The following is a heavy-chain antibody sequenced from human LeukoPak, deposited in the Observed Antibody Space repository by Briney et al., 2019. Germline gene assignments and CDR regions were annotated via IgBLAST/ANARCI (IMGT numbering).Heavy chain of an antibody. D-gene: IGHD3-22*01. CDR1: GGTFSSYG. Sequence: GASVKVSCKASGGTFSSYGISWVRQAPGQGLEWMGWISAYNGNTNYAQKLQGRVTMTTDTSTSTAYMELRSLRSDDTAVYYCWGNYDSSGYYYPDAFDIWGQGTMVTVSS. CDR3: WGNYDSSGYYYPDAFDI. CDR2: ISAYNGNT. V-gene: IGHV1-18*01. J-gene: IGHJ3*02.